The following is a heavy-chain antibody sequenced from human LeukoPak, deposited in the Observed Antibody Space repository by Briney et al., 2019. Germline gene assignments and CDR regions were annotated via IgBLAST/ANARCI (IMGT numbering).Heavy chain of an antibody. D-gene: IGHD1-26*01. Sequence: SETLSLTCTVSGGSMNSASNLWTWIRQPPGKGLEWIGYIYYSGSTNYNPSLKSRVTMSVDTSKNQFSLKLSSVTAADTAVYYCASTFLDGSYSLNWGQGTLVTVSS. CDR1: GGSMNSASNL. CDR3: ASTFLDGSYSLN. CDR2: IYYSGST. V-gene: IGHV4-61*01. J-gene: IGHJ4*02.